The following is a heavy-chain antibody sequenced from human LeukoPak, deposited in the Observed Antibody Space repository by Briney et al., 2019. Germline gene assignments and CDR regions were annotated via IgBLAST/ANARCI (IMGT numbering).Heavy chain of an antibody. CDR2: ISAYNGNT. CDR3: ARYRSRRYQLLLPRLAAAFDI. V-gene: IGHV1-18*01. D-gene: IGHD2-2*01. Sequence: ASVKVSCKASGYTFTSYGISWVRQAPGQGLEWMGWISAYNGNTNYAQKLQGRVTMTTDTSTSTAYMELRSLRSDDTAVYYCARYRSRRYQLLLPRLAAAFDIWGQGTMVTVSS. CDR1: GYTFTSYG. J-gene: IGHJ3*02.